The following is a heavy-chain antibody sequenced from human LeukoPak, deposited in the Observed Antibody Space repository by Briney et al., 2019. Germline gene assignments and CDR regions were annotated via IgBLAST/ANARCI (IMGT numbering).Heavy chain of an antibody. J-gene: IGHJ4*02. V-gene: IGHV1-18*01. D-gene: IGHD3-3*01. CDR3: ARPRADGVATPDLDY. CDR2: ISAYNGNT. Sequence: AASVKVSCKASGYTFTSYGISWVRQAPGQGLEWMGWISAYNGNTNYAQKLQGRVTMTTDTSTSTAYMELRSLRSDDTAVYYCARPRADGVATPDLDYWGQGTLVTVSS. CDR1: GYTFTSYG.